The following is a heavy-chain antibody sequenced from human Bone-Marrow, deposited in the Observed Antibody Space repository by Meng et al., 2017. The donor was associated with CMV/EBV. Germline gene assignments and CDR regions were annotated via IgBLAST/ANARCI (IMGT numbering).Heavy chain of an antibody. D-gene: IGHD1-26*01. Sequence: ASVKVSCKASGYTFTGYYMHWVRQAPGQGLEWMGWINPNSGGTNYAQKFQGRVTMTRDTSISTAYMELSRLRSDDTAVYYCARGANHPSVPYSGSLQGGHWFYPWGQGILVTVSS. CDR1: GYTFTGYY. CDR3: ARGANHPSVPYSGSLQGGHWFYP. V-gene: IGHV1-2*02. J-gene: IGHJ5*02. CDR2: INPNSGGT.